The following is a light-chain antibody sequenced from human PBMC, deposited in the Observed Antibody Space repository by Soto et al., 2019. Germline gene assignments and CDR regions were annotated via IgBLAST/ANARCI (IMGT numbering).Light chain of an antibody. Sequence: DIPMNQSPSSLSASVGDRVTITCRASQSIYNLLDWYQQKPGKAPKLLIYDASTLQSGVPPRFSGSGSGTEFTLTIRSLQPDDIATYYCQQYSSYSAWTFGEGTKVDI. V-gene: IGKV1-5*01. J-gene: IGKJ1*01. CDR2: DAS. CDR1: QSIYNL. CDR3: QQYSSYSAWT.